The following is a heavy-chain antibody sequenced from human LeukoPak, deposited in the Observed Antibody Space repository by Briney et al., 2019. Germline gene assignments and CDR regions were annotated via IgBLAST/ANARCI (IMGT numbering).Heavy chain of an antibody. Sequence: ASVKVSCKASGYTFTDYAMNWVRQAPGQGLEWMGWISAYNGNTNYAQKLQGRLTMTTGTSTSTAYMELRSLTSDDTAVYYCARDEAWGSPVDSGYNYGARYFDYWGQGTLVTVSS. V-gene: IGHV1-18*01. CDR1: GYTFTDYA. J-gene: IGHJ4*02. D-gene: IGHD5-18*01. CDR2: ISAYNGNT. CDR3: ARDEAWGSPVDSGYNYGARYFDY.